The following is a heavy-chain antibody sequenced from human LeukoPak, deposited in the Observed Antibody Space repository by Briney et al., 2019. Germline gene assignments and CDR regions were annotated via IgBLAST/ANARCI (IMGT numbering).Heavy chain of an antibody. Sequence: EGSLRLSCAASGFTFSSYAMSWVRQAPGKGLEWVSAISGSGGSTYYADSVKGRFTISRDNSKNTLYLQMNSLRAEDTAVYYCAKDSMIVVVYYFDYWGQGTLVTVSS. J-gene: IGHJ4*02. D-gene: IGHD3-22*01. CDR3: AKDSMIVVVYYFDY. V-gene: IGHV3-23*01. CDR1: GFTFSSYA. CDR2: ISGSGGST.